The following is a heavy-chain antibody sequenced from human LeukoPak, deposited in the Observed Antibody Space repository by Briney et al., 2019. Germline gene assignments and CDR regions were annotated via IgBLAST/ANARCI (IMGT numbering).Heavy chain of an antibody. Sequence: PGGSLRLSCAASGFSFSDYYMSWVRQAPGKGLEWISFIKTNAFTTYYADSVEGRFIISRDNAQNSLYLQMNSLRVEDTATYYCSRGAAASGYPLFQYWGQGVLVTVSS. CDR3: SRGAAASGYPLFQY. CDR1: GFSFSDYY. V-gene: IGHV3-11*01. D-gene: IGHD3-22*01. CDR2: IKTNAFTT. J-gene: IGHJ4*02.